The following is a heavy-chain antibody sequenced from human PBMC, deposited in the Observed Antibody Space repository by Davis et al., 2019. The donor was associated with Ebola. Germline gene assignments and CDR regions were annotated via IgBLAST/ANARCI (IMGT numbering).Heavy chain of an antibody. V-gene: IGHV7-4-1*02. CDR3: ARDLAGFGYTYSGDYYYGMDV. J-gene: IGHJ6*02. CDR1: GYTFTSYA. CDR2: INTNTGNP. Sequence: ASVKVSCKASGYTFTSYAMNWVRQVPGQGLEWMGWINTNTGNPTYAQGFTGRFVFSLDTSVSTAYLQISSLKAEDTAVYYCARDLAGFGYTYSGDYYYGMDVWGQGTTVTVSS. D-gene: IGHD5-18*01.